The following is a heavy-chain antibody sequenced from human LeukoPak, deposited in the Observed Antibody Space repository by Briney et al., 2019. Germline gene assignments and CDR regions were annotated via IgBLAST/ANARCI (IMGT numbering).Heavy chain of an antibody. Sequence: PGGSLRLSCAASAFRFSSYWMSWVRQAPGKGLEWVANIKQDGSEKYYVDSVKGRFTISRDNAKNSLYLQMNSLRVEDTAVYYCAREAGYSGYDPGTNYWGQGTLATVSS. CDR3: AREAGYSGYDPGTNY. V-gene: IGHV3-7*01. J-gene: IGHJ4*02. CDR1: AFRFSSYW. D-gene: IGHD5-12*01. CDR2: IKQDGSEK.